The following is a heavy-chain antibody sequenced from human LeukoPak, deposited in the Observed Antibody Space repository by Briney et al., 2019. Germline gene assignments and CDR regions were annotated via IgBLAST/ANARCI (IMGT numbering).Heavy chain of an antibody. V-gene: IGHV1-18*01. Sequence: ASVKVSCKASGYTFTSYGISWVRQDPGQGLEWMGWISGYNGNTNYAQKFQGRVTITADKSTSTAYMELSSLRSEDTAVYYCARHKMAGSYYATDWGQGTLVTASS. CDR2: ISGYNGNT. D-gene: IGHD3-10*01. CDR1: GYTFTSYG. J-gene: IGHJ4*02. CDR3: ARHKMAGSYYATD.